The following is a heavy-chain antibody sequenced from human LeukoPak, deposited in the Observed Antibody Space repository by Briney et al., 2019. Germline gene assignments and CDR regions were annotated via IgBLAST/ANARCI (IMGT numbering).Heavy chain of an antibody. J-gene: IGHJ3*02. D-gene: IGHD2-8*01. V-gene: IGHV3-7*01. Sequence: GGSLRLSCATSGFIFSNYYMTWVRQAPGKGREWVASIRDDGSAKFYVDSVEGRFTISRDSAKNSLFLQLNSLRAEDTAVYFCAKFILYHGAFDIWGQGTMVTVSS. CDR2: IRDDGSAK. CDR1: GFIFSNYY. CDR3: AKFILYHGAFDI.